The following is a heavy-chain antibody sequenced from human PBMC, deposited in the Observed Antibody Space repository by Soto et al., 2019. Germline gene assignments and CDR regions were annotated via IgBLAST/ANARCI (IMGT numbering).Heavy chain of an antibody. Sequence: LGQGLEWMGWISAYNGNTNYAQKLQGRVTMTTDTSTSTAYMELRSLRSDDTAVYYCASGGYDLQDAFDIWGQGTMVTVSS. V-gene: IGHV1-18*01. CDR3: ASGGYDLQDAFDI. D-gene: IGHD5-12*01. J-gene: IGHJ3*02. CDR2: ISAYNGNT.